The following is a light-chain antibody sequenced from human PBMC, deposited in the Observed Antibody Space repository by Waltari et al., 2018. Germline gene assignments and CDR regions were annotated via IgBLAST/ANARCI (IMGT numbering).Light chain of an antibody. CDR3: CSYAGSYTFEVV. CDR1: SRDVGGYNY. Sequence: QSALTQPRSVSGSPGQSVTISCTGTSRDVGGYNYVSWYQQHPGKAPKLMIYDVSKRPSGVPDRFSGSKSGNTASLTISGLRAEDEADYYCCSYAGSYTFEVVFGGGTKLTVL. V-gene: IGLV2-11*01. CDR2: DVS. J-gene: IGLJ2*01.